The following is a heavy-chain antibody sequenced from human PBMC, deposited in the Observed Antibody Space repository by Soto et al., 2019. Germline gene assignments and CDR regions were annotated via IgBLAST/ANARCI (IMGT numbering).Heavy chain of an antibody. Sequence: HLGGSLGLSCTSSRFTFSSYSINGARQAPGQGLEWISYISSTSATIYYAESVRGRFTVSRDNAKNSVYLQMNSLRAEDTAVYFCARAKSLEYNWFDTWGQGTPVTVSS. V-gene: IGHV3-48*01. J-gene: IGHJ5*02. CDR2: ISSTSATI. CDR3: ARAKSLEYNWFDT. CDR1: RFTFSSYS.